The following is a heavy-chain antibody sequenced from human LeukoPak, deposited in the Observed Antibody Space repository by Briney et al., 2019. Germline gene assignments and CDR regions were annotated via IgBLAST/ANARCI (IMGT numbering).Heavy chain of an antibody. CDR1: GGSVSSGSYY. J-gene: IGHJ6*02. Sequence: SETPSLTCTVSGGSVSSGSYYWSWIRQPPGKGLEWIGYIYYSGSTNYNPSLKSRVTISVDTSKNQFSLKLSSVTAADTAVYYCASYYYGLDVWGQGTTVTVSS. V-gene: IGHV4-61*01. CDR2: IYYSGST. CDR3: ASYYYGLDV.